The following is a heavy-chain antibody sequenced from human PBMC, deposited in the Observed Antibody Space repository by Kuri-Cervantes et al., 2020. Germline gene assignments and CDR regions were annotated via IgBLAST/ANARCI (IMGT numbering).Heavy chain of an antibody. D-gene: IGHD4-17*01. CDR3: ARDGSLKGYGDYPDF. CDR2: IKQDGSEK. CDR1: GFTFSNYW. V-gene: IGHV3-7*01. J-gene: IGHJ4*02. Sequence: ETLSLTCAASGFTFSNYWMSWVRQAPGKGLEWAANIKQDGSEKYYVDSVKGRFTISRDNAKNSLYLQMNSLRAEDTAVYYCARDGSLKGYGDYPDFWGQGTLVTVSS.